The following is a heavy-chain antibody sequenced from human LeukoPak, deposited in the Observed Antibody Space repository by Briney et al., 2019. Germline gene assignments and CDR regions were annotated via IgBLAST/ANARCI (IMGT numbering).Heavy chain of an antibody. CDR3: ARAVAGTADFDY. CDR1: GGSISSYY. CDR2: ISSSGST. V-gene: IGHV4-4*07. D-gene: IGHD6-19*01. Sequence: SETLSLTCIVSGGSISSYYWSWIRQPAGKGLEWIGRISSSGSTHYNASLKSRVTMSVDTSENQLSLRLTSVTAADTGVYYCARAVAGTADFDYWGQGTLVTVSS. J-gene: IGHJ4*02.